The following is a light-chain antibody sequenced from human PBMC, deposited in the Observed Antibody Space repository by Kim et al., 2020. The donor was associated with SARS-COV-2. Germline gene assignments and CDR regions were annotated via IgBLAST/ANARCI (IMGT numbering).Light chain of an antibody. CDR3: QQYNDWPLT. CDR2: DVS. V-gene: IGKV3-15*01. CDR1: QTVSIH. Sequence: EILMTQSPATLSLSPGERATLSCRATQTVSIHLAWYQQKPGQAPRLLIYDVSTRATGIPARFSGSGSGTEFTLTISSLQSEDFALYFCQQYNDWPLTFGGGTKLEI. J-gene: IGKJ4*01.